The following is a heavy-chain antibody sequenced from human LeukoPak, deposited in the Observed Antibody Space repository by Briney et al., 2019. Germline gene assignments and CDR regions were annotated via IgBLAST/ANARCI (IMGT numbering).Heavy chain of an antibody. D-gene: IGHD3-10*01. CDR3: ARVTGYYGSGSYHTPGFDY. CDR1: GFTFSSYG. J-gene: IGHJ4*02. V-gene: IGHV3-30*02. Sequence: GGSLRLSCAASGFTFSSYGMHWVRQAPGKGLEWVAFIRYDGSNKYYADSVKGRFTISRDNSKNTLYLHMNSLRAEDTAVYYCARVTGYYGSGSYHTPGFDYWGQGTLVTVSS. CDR2: IRYDGSNK.